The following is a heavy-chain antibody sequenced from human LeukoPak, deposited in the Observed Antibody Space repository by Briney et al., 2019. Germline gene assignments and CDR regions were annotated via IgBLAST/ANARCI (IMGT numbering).Heavy chain of an antibody. J-gene: IGHJ4*02. V-gene: IGHV1-8*01. CDR3: ARAPGYGAAYYFDY. Sequence: ASVKDSCKASGYTLTSYDINWVRQATGQGLEWMGWMNPNSGNTGYAQKFQGRVTMTRNTSISTAYMELSSLRSEDTAVYYCARAPGYGAAYYFDYWGQGTLVTVSS. CDR2: MNPNSGNT. CDR1: GYTLTSYD. D-gene: IGHD1-1*01.